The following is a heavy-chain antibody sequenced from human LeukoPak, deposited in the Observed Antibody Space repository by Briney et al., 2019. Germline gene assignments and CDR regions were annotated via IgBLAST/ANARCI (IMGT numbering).Heavy chain of an antibody. D-gene: IGHD6-6*01. CDR2: LSYSGST. V-gene: IGHV4-39*07. Sequence: PSETLSLTCTVSGGSISSKPYYWGWIRQPPGKGLEWIGGLSYSGSTYYNPSLKSLVSISVDTSKNQFSLKLSSVTAADTAVYYCARDFGSSSGNFESWGQGTLVTVSS. CDR3: ARDFGSSSGNFES. J-gene: IGHJ4*02. CDR1: GGSISSKPYY.